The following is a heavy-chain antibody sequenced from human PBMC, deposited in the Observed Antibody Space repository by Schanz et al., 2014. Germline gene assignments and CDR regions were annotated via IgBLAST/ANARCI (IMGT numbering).Heavy chain of an antibody. CDR2: ISRDGTTS. V-gene: IGHV3-11*04. CDR3: AREVYGGYGDIFDI. D-gene: IGHD4-17*01. CDR1: GFIFNDYY. J-gene: IGHJ3*02. Sequence: QVQLVESGGGLVKPGGSLRLSCAASGFIFNDYYMNWIRQAPGKGLEWLSYISRDGTTSYYADSVKGRFTISRDNAKNSLYLEMSSLRDEDTAVYYCAREVYGGYGDIFDIWGQGTMVTVSS.